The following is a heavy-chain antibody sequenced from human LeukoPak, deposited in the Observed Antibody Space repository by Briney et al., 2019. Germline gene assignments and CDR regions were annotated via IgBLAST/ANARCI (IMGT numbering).Heavy chain of an antibody. J-gene: IGHJ4*02. CDR1: GFTFSSYE. CDR3: ATVGRSSRPGH. CDR2: ITSSGSTV. D-gene: IGHD6-6*01. V-gene: IGHV3-48*03. Sequence: GGSLRLSCATSGFTFSSYEMNWVRQAPGKGLEWVSYITSSGSTVYYADSVEGRFTISRDNARNSLYLQMNSLRAEDTAVYYCATVGRSSRPGHWGQGTLVTVSS.